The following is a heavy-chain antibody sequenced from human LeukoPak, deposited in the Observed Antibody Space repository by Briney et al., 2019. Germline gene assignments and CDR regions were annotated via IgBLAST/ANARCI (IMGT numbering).Heavy chain of an antibody. J-gene: IGHJ4*02. CDR1: GGSFSGYY. V-gene: IGHV4-34*01. D-gene: IGHD6-19*01. CDR3: ASEGSSGWYGRLDY. CDR2: INHSGST. Sequence: SSETLSVTCAVYGGSFSGYYWSWIRQPPGKGLEWIGEINHSGSTNYNPSLKSRVTISVDTSKNQFSLKLSSVTAADTAVYYCASEGSSGWYGRLDYWGQGTLVTVSS.